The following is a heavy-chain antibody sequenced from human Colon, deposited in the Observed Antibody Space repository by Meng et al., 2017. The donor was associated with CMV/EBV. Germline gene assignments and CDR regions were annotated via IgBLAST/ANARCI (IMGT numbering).Heavy chain of an antibody. CDR3: ASPYYYDSSGYNN. J-gene: IGHJ4*02. CDR2: INHSGST. V-gene: IGHV4-34*01. D-gene: IGHD3-22*01. CDR1: GGSFSGYY. Sequence: QVQLQHGGAGLLKPSETLSLTGAVYGGSFSGYYWSWIRQPPGKGLEWIGEINHSGSTNYNPSLKSRVTISVDTSKNQFSLKLSSVTAADTAVYYCASPYYYDSSGYNNWGQGTLVTVSS.